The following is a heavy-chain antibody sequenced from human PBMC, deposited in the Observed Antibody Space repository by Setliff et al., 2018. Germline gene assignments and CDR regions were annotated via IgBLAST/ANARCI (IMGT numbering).Heavy chain of an antibody. J-gene: IGHJ5*01. V-gene: IGHV3-23*03. Sequence: PGGSLRLSCAASGFSFSNARLSWVRQAPRRGLEWVSGIYGGGGNGGRNTFYADSVKGRFTISRDNSKNTLYLQMNSLRAEDTALYHCAKDRVPDGIWDFDSWGPGSLVTVSS. CDR3: AKDRVPDGIWDFDS. D-gene: IGHD1-20*01. CDR1: GFSFSNAR. CDR2: IYGGGGNGGRNT.